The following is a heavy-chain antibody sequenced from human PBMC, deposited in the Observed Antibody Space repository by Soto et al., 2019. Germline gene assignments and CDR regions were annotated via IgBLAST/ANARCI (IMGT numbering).Heavy chain of an antibody. J-gene: IGHJ4*02. Sequence: PGGSLRLSCADSGFRFSSYSMSWVRQTPGKGLEWVAAITATGDRTYYADSVTGRFTISRDNSKKTHYLQMTSLRAEDTAMYYCARIGVGQIFDYWGQGTLVTVSS. D-gene: IGHD1-26*01. CDR2: ITATGDRT. CDR1: GFRFSSYS. V-gene: IGHV3-23*01. CDR3: ARIGVGQIFDY.